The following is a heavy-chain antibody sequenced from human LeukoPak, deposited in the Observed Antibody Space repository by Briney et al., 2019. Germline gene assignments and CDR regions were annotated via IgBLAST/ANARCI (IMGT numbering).Heavy chain of an antibody. J-gene: IGHJ3*02. Sequence: GGSLRLSCAASGFTVSSNYMSWVRQAPGKGLEWVSVIYSGGTTYYADSVKGRFTISRDNSKNTLYLQMNSLRAEDTAVYYCARDGVPDAFDIWGQGAMVTVSS. V-gene: IGHV3-53*01. CDR3: ARDGVPDAFDI. CDR1: GFTVSSNY. CDR2: IYSGGTT. D-gene: IGHD1-1*01.